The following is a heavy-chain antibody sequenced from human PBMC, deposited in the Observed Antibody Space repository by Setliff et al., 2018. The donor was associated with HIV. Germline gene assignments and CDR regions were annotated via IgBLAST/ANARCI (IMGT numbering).Heavy chain of an antibody. D-gene: IGHD6-19*01. V-gene: IGHV3-49*04. J-gene: IGHJ4*02. CDR3: TRDRPYSSGWYRLDY. CDR2: IRNKPYGGTT. Sequence: PGGSLRLSCTTSGFTFGDNPMSWVRQAPGKGLEWVALIRNKPYGGTTEYAASVKGRFTIPRDDSKSIAYLQMNSLKTEDTAVYYCTRDRPYSSGWYRLDYWGQGTLVTVSS. CDR1: GFTFGDNP.